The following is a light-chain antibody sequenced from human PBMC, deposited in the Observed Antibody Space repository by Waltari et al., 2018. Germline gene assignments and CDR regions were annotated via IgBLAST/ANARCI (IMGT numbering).Light chain of an antibody. CDR1: SSDIWAYNF. Sequence: QPALSQPASVSGSPGQSITISCSGTSSDIWAYNFVSWYQQHPGKAPKIVIYEVTERPSGVSNRFSGSKSGNTASLTISGLQAEDEADYYCCSYAGPNLPVLFGGGTRLNVL. CDR2: EVT. V-gene: IGLV2-23*02. CDR3: CSYAGPNLPVL. J-gene: IGLJ2*01.